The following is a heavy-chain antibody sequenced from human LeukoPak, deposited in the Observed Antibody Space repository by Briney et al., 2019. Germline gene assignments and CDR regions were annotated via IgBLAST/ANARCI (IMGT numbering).Heavy chain of an antibody. CDR1: GYTFTGYY. J-gene: IGHJ4*02. Sequence: GASVRVSCKASGYTFTGYYMHWVRQAPGQGLEWMGWINPNSGGTNYAQKFQGRVTMTRDTSISTAYMELSRLRSDDTAVYYCAREGYCSGGSCYQHWGQGTLVTVSS. CDR3: AREGYCSGGSCYQH. V-gene: IGHV1-2*02. D-gene: IGHD2-15*01. CDR2: INPNSGGT.